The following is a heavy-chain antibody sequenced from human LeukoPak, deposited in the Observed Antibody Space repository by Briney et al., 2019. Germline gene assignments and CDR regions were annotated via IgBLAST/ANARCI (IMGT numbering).Heavy chain of an antibody. V-gene: IGHV4-31*03. CDR2: IYYSGST. D-gene: IGHD3-22*01. Sequence: SQTLSLTCTVSGGSISSGGYYWSWIRQHPGKGLEWIGYIYYSGSTYYNPSLKSRVTISVDMSKNQFSLKLSSVTAADTAVYYCARGAISGYLNWFDPWGQGTLVTVSS. CDR3: ARGAISGYLNWFDP. J-gene: IGHJ5*02. CDR1: GGSISSGGYY.